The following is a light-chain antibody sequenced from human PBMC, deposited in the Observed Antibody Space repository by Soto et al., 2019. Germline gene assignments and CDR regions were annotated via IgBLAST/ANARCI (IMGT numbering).Light chain of an antibody. CDR1: SSNIGSNY. Sequence: QSVLTQPTSASGTPGQRVTISCSGSSSNIGSNYVYWYQQLPGTAPKLLIYRNNQRPSGVPDRFSGSKSGTSASLAISGLRSEDEADYYCAAWDDSRVVFGGGTKVTVL. CDR3: AAWDDSRVV. V-gene: IGLV1-47*01. CDR2: RNN. J-gene: IGLJ2*01.